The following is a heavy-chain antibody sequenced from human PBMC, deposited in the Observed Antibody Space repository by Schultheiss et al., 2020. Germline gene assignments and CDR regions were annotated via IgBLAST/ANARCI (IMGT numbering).Heavy chain of an antibody. V-gene: IGHV5-51*01. D-gene: IGHD6-19*01. Sequence: GESLKISCKGSGYSFISYWIAWVRQMPGKGLECMGIINPGDSDTRYSPSFQGQVTISADKSINTAYLQWSRLKALDTAMYYCARHRAVASPFDYWGQGTLVTVSS. CDR1: GYSFISYW. CDR3: ARHRAVASPFDY. J-gene: IGHJ4*02. CDR2: INPGDSDT.